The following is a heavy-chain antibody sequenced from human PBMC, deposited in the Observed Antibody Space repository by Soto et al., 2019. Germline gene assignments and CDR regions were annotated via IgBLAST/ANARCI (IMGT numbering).Heavy chain of an antibody. CDR1: GGTFSSYT. Sequence: QVQLVQSGAEVKKPGSSVKVSCKASGGTFSSYTISWVRQAPGQGLEWMGGIIPIFGTANYAQKFQGRVTITADKSTSTAYMELSCLRSVDTAVHYCARCLYGDYMRPLDYWGQETLVTVSS. CDR2: IIPIFGTA. CDR3: ARCLYGDYMRPLDY. D-gene: IGHD4-17*01. V-gene: IGHV1-69*06. J-gene: IGHJ4*02.